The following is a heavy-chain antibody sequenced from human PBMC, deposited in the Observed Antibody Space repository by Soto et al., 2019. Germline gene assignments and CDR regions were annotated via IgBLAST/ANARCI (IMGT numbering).Heavy chain of an antibody. Sequence: QVQLVESGGGVVQPGTSLRLSCAASGFSFSSYAMHWVRQAPGKGLEWVAALWYDGSNQNYVESVKGRFTISRDNSKRTVYLQMNSLKAEDTAVYYCARDINDFWSGYLYWGQGTLVTVSS. CDR3: ARDINDFWSGYLY. V-gene: IGHV3-33*01. CDR2: LWYDGSNQ. D-gene: IGHD3-3*01. CDR1: GFSFSSYA. J-gene: IGHJ4*02.